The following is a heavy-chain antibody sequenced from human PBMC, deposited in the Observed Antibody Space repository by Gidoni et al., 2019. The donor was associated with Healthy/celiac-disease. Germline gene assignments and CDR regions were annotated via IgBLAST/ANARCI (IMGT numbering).Heavy chain of an antibody. CDR1: GGLISSSSYH. D-gene: IGHD3-16*01. Sequence: QLQLQESGPGLVKPSETLSLTCTVSGGLISSSSYHWGWIRQPPGKGLEWIGSIYYSGSTYYNPSLKSRVTISVDTSKNQFSLKLSSVAAADTAVYYCASRHAYIQLPVYWGQGTLVTVSS. V-gene: IGHV4-39*01. CDR2: IYYSGST. J-gene: IGHJ4*02. CDR3: ASRHAYIQLPVY.